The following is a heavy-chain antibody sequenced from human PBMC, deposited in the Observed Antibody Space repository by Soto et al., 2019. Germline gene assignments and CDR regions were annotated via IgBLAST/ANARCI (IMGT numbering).Heavy chain of an antibody. CDR1: GYSFTSYW. Sequence: PGESLKNSCKGSGYSFTSYWIVWVRQMPGKGLEWMGIIYPGDSDTRYSPSFQGQVTISADKSISTAYLQWSSLKASDTAMYYCARHFYCSSTSCYAFDIWGQGTMVTVSS. CDR2: IYPGDSDT. D-gene: IGHD2-2*01. CDR3: ARHFYCSSTSCYAFDI. V-gene: IGHV5-51*01. J-gene: IGHJ3*02.